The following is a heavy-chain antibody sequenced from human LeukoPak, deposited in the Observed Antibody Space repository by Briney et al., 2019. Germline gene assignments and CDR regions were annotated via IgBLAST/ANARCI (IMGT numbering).Heavy chain of an antibody. CDR3: ARAYYYDSSGPLHYFDY. CDR1: GYTFTTYH. J-gene: IGHJ4*02. V-gene: IGHV1-46*01. D-gene: IGHD3-22*01. CDR2: INPSGGIT. Sequence: GASVKVSFKASGYTFTTYHMHWVRQAPGQGLEWRGIINPSGGITSYAQKFKGRVTMTGDTSTSTVNMELSSLRSEDTAVYYCARAYYYDSSGPLHYFDYWGQGTLVTVSS.